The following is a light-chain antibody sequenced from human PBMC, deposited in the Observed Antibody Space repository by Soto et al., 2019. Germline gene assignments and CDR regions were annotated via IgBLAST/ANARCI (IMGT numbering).Light chain of an antibody. J-gene: IGKJ3*01. V-gene: IGKV3-20*01. Sequence: DSVLTQAPGTVSLSPGERATLSCRASQSVSSKYLACYQQTPGQPRSVLIDATSITASGAPKSISGGWSGTDAPLTITMLEPEDFAVYYRQQYGSSLFTFGPGTKVDIK. CDR3: QQYGSSLFT. CDR2: ATS. CDR1: QSVSSKY.